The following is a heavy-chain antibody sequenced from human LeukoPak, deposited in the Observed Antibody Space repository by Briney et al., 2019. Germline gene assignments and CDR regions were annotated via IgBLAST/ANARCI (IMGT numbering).Heavy chain of an antibody. Sequence: GGSLRLSCAASGFTFSNAWMSWIRQAPGKGLEWVSYISSSGSTIYYADSVKGRFTISRDDAKNSLYLQMNSLRAEDTAVYYCAELGITMIGGVWGKGTTVTISS. CDR2: ISSSGSTI. J-gene: IGHJ6*04. D-gene: IGHD3-10*02. V-gene: IGHV3-11*04. CDR1: GFTFSNAW. CDR3: AELGITMIGGV.